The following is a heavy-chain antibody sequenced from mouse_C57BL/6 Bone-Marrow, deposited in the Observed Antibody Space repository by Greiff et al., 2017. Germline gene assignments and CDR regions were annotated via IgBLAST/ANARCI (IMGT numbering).Heavy chain of an antibody. V-gene: IGHV5-17*01. CDR2: ISSGSSTI. Sequence: EVHLVESGGGLVKPGGSLKLSCAASGFTFSDYGMHWVRQAPEKGLEWVAYISSGSSTIYYADTVKGRFTISRDNAKNTLFLQMTSLRSEDTAMYYCAKGTTVVARDYYAMDYWGQGTSVTVSS. J-gene: IGHJ4*01. CDR1: GFTFSDYG. D-gene: IGHD1-1*01. CDR3: AKGTTVVARDYYAMDY.